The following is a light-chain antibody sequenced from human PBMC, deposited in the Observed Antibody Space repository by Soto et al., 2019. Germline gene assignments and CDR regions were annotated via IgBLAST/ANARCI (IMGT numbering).Light chain of an antibody. V-gene: IGKV3-15*01. CDR1: QSVSSN. J-gene: IGKJ2*01. CDR2: GAS. CDR3: QQYNNCPPYT. Sequence: EIVMTQSPATLSVSPGERATLSCRASQSVSSNLAWYQPKPSQATRRLIYGASTRAPGIPARFSGSGSGTEVTLTISSLQSEDVSGYYCQQYNNCPPYTFGQGTKLEIK.